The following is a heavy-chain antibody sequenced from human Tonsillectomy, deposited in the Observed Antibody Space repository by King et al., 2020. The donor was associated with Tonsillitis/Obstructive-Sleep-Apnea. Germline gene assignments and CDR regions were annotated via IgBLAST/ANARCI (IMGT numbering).Heavy chain of an antibody. CDR3: ARPVVPAEGGFDP. D-gene: IGHD2-2*01. CDR2: FYYSGST. CDR1: GGSINTYY. J-gene: IGHJ5*02. Sequence: VQLQESGPGLVKPSETLSLTCTVSGGSINTYYWSWIRQPPGKGLEWIGDFYYSGSTNHNPPLRSRLTISVDTSKNQFSLKLSSVTAADTAVYYCARPVVPAEGGFDPWGQGTLVTVPS. V-gene: IGHV4-59*08.